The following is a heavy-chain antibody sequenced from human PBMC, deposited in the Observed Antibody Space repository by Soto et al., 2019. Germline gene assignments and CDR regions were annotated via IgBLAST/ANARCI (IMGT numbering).Heavy chain of an antibody. J-gene: IGHJ4*02. D-gene: IGHD2-15*01. CDR2: ISGGGGST. CDR1: GFTFSNYA. CDR3: ARDRYCSGGSCSRWSGRLDPTAPDY. Sequence: QPGGSLRLSCAASGFTFSNYAMSWVRQAPGKGLEWVSTISGGGGSTYYADSVKGRFSISRDNSKNTLYLQMNSLRAEDTAVYYCARDRYCSGGSCSRWSGRLDPTAPDYWGQGTLVTVSS. V-gene: IGHV3-23*01.